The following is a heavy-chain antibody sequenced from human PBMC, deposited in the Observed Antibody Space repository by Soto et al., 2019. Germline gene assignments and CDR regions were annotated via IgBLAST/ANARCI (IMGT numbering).Heavy chain of an antibody. V-gene: IGHV3-23*01. CDR3: AKVSSSWYAGFFDL. CDR2: LSDSGGSI. D-gene: IGHD6-13*01. CDR1: GFTFDVYG. J-gene: IGHJ4*02. Sequence: SGFTFDVYGMSWVRQAPGKGLEWVSGLSDSGGSIYYADSVKGRFTISRDNSMNTLYLQMNTLRAEDTAIYYCAKVSSSWYAGFFDLWGQGTLVTVSS.